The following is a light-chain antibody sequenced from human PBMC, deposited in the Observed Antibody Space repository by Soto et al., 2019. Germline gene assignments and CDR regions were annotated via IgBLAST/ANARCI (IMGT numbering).Light chain of an antibody. Sequence: QAVVTQPPSASGTPGQRVTISCSGSNSNIGSNSVNWYQQLPGTAPKLLIYSNNQRPSGVPDRFSGSKSGTSDSLAISGLQSEDEADYYCAAWDDGLNGVVFGGGTKLTVL. CDR1: NSNIGSNS. J-gene: IGLJ2*01. V-gene: IGLV1-44*01. CDR3: AAWDDGLNGVV. CDR2: SNN.